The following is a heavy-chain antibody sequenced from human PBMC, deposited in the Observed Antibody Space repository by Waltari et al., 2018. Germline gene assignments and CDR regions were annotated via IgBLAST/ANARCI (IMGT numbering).Heavy chain of an antibody. Sequence: QVQLQESGPGLVKPSETLSLTCTVSGVSISSHYWSWIRQPPGKGLEWIGYIYYSGSTNYNPSLKSRVTISVDTSKNQFSLKLSSVTAADTAVYYCASLNYDFWSGYSKGFFDYRGQGTLVTVSS. CDR1: GVSISSHY. CDR3: ASLNYDFWSGYSKGFFDY. CDR2: IYYSGST. D-gene: IGHD3-3*01. V-gene: IGHV4-59*11. J-gene: IGHJ4*02.